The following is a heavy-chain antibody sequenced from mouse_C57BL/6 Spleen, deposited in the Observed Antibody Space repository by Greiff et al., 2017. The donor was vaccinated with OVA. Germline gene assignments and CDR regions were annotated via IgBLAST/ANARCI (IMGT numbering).Heavy chain of an antibody. D-gene: IGHD1-1*01. CDR3: ARRGYYGSSYGGFAY. J-gene: IGHJ3*01. CDR1: GYSITSGYY. V-gene: IGHV3-6*01. Sequence: EVKLMESGPGLVKPSQSLSLTCSVTGYSITSGYYWNWIRQFPGNKLEWMGYISYDGSNNYNPSLKNRISITRDTSKNQFFLKLNSVTTEDTATYYCARRGYYGSSYGGFAYWGQGTLVTVSA. CDR2: ISYDGSN.